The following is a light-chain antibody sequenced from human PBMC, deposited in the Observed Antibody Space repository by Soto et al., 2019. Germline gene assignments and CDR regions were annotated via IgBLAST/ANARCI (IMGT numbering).Light chain of an antibody. CDR1: NIGSKN. J-gene: IGLJ2*01. CDR2: RDT. CDR3: QVWDSSLVV. V-gene: IGLV3-9*01. Sequence: SYELTQPLSVSVALGQTARITCGGNNIGSKNVHWYQQKPGQAPVVVIYRDTNRPSGIPERFSGSSSGNTATLTISRAQAGDEADYYCQVWDSSLVVFGGGTKGTVL.